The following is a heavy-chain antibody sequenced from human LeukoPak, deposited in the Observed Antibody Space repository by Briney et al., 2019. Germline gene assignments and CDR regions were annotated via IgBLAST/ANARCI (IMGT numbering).Heavy chain of an antibody. V-gene: IGHV3-48*01. J-gene: IGHJ3*02. CDR3: ARDAVTPVVPAARTFDI. D-gene: IGHD2-2*01. Sequence: PGGSLRLPCAASGFTFSSYSMNWVLQAPGKGLEWVSYISSSSSTIYYADSVKGRFTISRDNAKNSLYLQMNSLRAEDTAVYYCARDAVTPVVPAARTFDIWGQGTMVTVSS. CDR1: GFTFSSYS. CDR2: ISSSSSTI.